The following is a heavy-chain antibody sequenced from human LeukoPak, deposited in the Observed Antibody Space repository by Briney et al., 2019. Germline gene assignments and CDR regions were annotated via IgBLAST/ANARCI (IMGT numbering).Heavy chain of an antibody. V-gene: IGHV4-34*01. CDR3: ARDPSRLLWFGEVRGTRRQYQRWFDP. CDR1: GGSFSGYY. CDR2: INDSGNT. D-gene: IGHD3-10*01. Sequence: SETLSLTCAVYGGSFSGYYWTWIRQAPGRGLEWIGEINDSGNTNYNPSLKSRVTISIDTSKNQFSLKLSSVTASDTAVYYCARDPSRLLWFGEVRGTRRQYQRWFDPWGQGTLVTVSS. J-gene: IGHJ5*02.